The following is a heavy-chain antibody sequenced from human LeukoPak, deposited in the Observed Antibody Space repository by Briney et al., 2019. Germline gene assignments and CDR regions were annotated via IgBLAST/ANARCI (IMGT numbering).Heavy chain of an antibody. Sequence: GGSLRLSCAAPGFTFSSYSMNWVRQAPGKGLEWVSSISSSSSYIYYADSVKGRFTISRDNAKNSLYLQMNSLRAEDTAVYYCARVGGYSGYEWNDYWGQGTLVTVSS. CDR2: ISSSSSYI. J-gene: IGHJ4*02. CDR3: ARVGGYSGYEWNDY. D-gene: IGHD5-12*01. V-gene: IGHV3-21*01. CDR1: GFTFSSYS.